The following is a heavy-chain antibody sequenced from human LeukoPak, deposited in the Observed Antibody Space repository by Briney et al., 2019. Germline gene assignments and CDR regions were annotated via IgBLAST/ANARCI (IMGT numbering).Heavy chain of an antibody. CDR2: IIPIFGTA. D-gene: IGHD2-15*01. V-gene: IGHV1-69*13. Sequence: SVKVSCKASGGTFSSYAISWVRQAPGQGLEWMGGIIPIFGTANCAQKFQGRVTITADESTSTAYMELSSLRSEDTGVYYCARDRSLVDHYFDYWGQGTLVTVSS. J-gene: IGHJ4*02. CDR3: ARDRSLVDHYFDY. CDR1: GGTFSSYA.